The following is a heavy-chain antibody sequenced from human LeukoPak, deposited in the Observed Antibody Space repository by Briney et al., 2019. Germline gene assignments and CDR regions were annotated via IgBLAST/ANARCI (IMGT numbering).Heavy chain of an antibody. J-gene: IGHJ4*02. CDR3: ARAITGYSYGYGFDY. D-gene: IGHD5-18*01. CDR1: GFSFSSYA. Sequence: GGSLRLSCAASGFSFSSYAVTWVRQAPGKGLEWVANIKQDGSEKYYVDSVKGRFTISRDNAKNSLYLQMNSLRAEDTAVYYCARAITGYSYGYGFDYWGQGTLVTVSS. CDR2: IKQDGSEK. V-gene: IGHV3-7*01.